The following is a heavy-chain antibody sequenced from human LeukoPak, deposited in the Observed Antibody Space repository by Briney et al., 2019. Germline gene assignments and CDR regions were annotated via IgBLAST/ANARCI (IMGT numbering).Heavy chain of an antibody. V-gene: IGHV3-21*01. J-gene: IGHJ4*02. D-gene: IGHD6-13*01. CDR3: ARDQEYSSSWRIKDVDY. CDR2: ISSSSSYI. CDR1: GFTVTSDY. Sequence: GGSLRLSCAASGFTVTSDYMTWVRQAPGKGLEWVSSISSSSSYIYYADSVKGRFTISRDNAKNSLYLQMNSLRAEDTAVYYCARDQEYSSSWRIKDVDYWGQGTLVTVSS.